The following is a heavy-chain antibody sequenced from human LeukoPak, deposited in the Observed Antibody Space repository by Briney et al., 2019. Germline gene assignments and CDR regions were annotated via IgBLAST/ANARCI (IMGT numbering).Heavy chain of an antibody. CDR1: GFTFSSYG. V-gene: IGHV3-30*18. CDR3: AKDSSRIVGATASLYYYYYGMDV. CDR2: ISYDGSNK. D-gene: IGHD1-26*01. J-gene: IGHJ6*02. Sequence: GGSLRLSCAASGFTFSSYGMHWVRQAPGKGLEWVAVISYDGSNKYYADSVKGRFTISRDNSKNTLYLQMNSLRAEDTAVYYCAKDSSRIVGATASLYYYYYGMDVWSQGTTVTVSS.